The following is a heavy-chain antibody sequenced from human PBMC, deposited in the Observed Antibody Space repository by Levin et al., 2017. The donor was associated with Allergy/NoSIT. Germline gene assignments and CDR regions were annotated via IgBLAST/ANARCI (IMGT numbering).Heavy chain of an antibody. CDR2: IFYNGTT. D-gene: IGHD2-21*01. CDR3: ARRGDF. Sequence: SETLSLTCTVSGDSVTRRNYHWDWIRQPPGRGLEWIGAIFYNGTTYYKPSLKSRLTMSLDTSNNRLSLRLTSVTATDTAVYYCARRGDFWGQGTLVTVSS. J-gene: IGHJ4*02. CDR1: GDSVTRRNYH. V-gene: IGHV4-39*01.